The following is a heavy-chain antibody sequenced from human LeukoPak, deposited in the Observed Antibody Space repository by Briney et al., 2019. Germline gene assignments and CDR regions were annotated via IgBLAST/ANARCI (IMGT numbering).Heavy chain of an antibody. Sequence: PGGSLRLSCAASGFTFSSYAMSWVRQAPGKGLEWVSAISGSGGSTYYADSVKGRFTISRDNSKNTLYLQMNSLRAVNPSVVYCANPGQDSSFRYYYMDVWGKGTTVTVSS. CDR3: ANPGQDSSFRYYYMDV. CDR1: GFTFSSYA. V-gene: IGHV3-23*01. CDR2: ISGSGGST. D-gene: IGHD6-6*01. J-gene: IGHJ6*03.